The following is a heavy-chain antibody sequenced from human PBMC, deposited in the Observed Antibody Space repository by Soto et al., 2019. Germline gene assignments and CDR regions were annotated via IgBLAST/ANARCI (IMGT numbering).Heavy chain of an antibody. Sequence: PSETLSLTCAVYGGSFSGYYWSWIRQPPGKGLEWIGKINHSGSTNYNPSLKSRVTISVDTSKNQFSLKQSSVTAADTAVYYCARGRGAAADYFDFWGQGTLVTVSS. J-gene: IGHJ4*02. CDR2: INHSGST. V-gene: IGHV4-34*01. D-gene: IGHD6-13*01. CDR3: ARGRGAAADYFDF. CDR1: GGSFSGYY.